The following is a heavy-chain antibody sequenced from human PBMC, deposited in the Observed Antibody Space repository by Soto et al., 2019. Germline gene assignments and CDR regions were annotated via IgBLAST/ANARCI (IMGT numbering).Heavy chain of an antibody. CDR3: AKKQEREVPRVIAF. CDR2: MSGSSSTT. CDR1: GLTFSNYA. Sequence: EVRLLESGGGLVKPGGSLRLSCATSGLTFSNYAMSWVRQAPGGGLEWVSSMSGSSSTTYYADSVRGRFTISRDRSKNTLYLQMSSLRAEDTALYYCAKKQEREVPRVIAFWGQGTLVTVSS. D-gene: IGHD3-16*02. J-gene: IGHJ4*02. V-gene: IGHV3-23*01.